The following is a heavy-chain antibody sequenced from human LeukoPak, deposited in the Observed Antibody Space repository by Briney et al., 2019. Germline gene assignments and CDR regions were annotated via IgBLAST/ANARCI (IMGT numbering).Heavy chain of an antibody. J-gene: IGHJ4*02. CDR3: ARDSPYYGSGSPIGY. Sequence: SVKVSCKASRGTFSSYAISWVRQAPGQGLEWMGRIIPILGIANYAQKFQGRVTITADKSTSTAYMELSSLRSEDTAVYYCARDSPYYGSGSPIGYWGQGTLVTVSS. CDR1: RGTFSSYA. CDR2: IIPILGIA. D-gene: IGHD3-10*01. V-gene: IGHV1-69*04.